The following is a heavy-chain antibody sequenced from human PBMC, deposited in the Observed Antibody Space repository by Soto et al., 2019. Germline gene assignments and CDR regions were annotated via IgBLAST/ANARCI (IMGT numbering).Heavy chain of an antibody. J-gene: IGHJ6*02. CDR1: GFTFSNYW. CDR3: ARDGGSYGMDV. V-gene: IGHV3-74*01. Sequence: EVQLAESGGGLVQPGGSLRISCAASGFTFSNYWMHWVRQGPGKGLVWVSRINTDGRSTSYADSVKGRFTISRDNAKNTLYLQMNSLRAEDTAVYYCARDGGSYGMDVWGQGTTVTVSS. CDR2: INTDGRST.